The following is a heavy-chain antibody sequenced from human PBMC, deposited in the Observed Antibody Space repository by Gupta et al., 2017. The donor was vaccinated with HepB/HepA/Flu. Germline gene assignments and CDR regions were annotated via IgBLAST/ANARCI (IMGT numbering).Heavy chain of an antibody. Sequence: QVQLQESGPRLVKPSQTLSLTCTVSGGSISSGSPYWSWIRQPAGKGLEWMGRVYLSGRTDYNPALKSRLSISIDTSKDHFSLRLSSVTATDTAVYYCARDRGSDWFAMDFWGQGTTVTVSS. V-gene: IGHV4-61*02. CDR2: VYLSGRT. D-gene: IGHD6-19*01. J-gene: IGHJ6*02. CDR3: ARDRGSDWFAMDF. CDR1: GGSISSGSPY.